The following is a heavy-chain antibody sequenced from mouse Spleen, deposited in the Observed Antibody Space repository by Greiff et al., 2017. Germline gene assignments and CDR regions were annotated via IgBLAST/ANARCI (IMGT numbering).Heavy chain of an antibody. J-gene: IGHJ4*01. CDR3: ARRPYGNPYAMDY. Sequence: VQLQQSGPELVKPGASVKISCKASGYTFTDYYMNWVKQSHGKSLEWIGDINPNNGGTSYNQKFKGKATLTVDKSSSTAYMELRSLTSEDSAVYYCARRPYGNPYAMDYWGQGTSVTVSS. CDR2: INPNNGGT. V-gene: IGHV1-26*01. D-gene: IGHD2-1*01. CDR1: GYTFTDYY.